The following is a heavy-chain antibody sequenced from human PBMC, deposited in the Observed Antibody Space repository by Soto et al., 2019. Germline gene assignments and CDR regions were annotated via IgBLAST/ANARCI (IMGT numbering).Heavy chain of an antibody. Sequence: LRLSCAASGFTFSSYGMHWVRQAPGKGLEWVAVIWYDGSNKYYADSVKGRFTISRDNSKNTLYLQMNSLRAEDTAVYYCARDPVGYDILTGMDHWGQGTLVTVSS. J-gene: IGHJ4*02. D-gene: IGHD3-9*01. V-gene: IGHV3-33*01. CDR1: GFTFSSYG. CDR2: IWYDGSNK. CDR3: ARDPVGYDILTGMDH.